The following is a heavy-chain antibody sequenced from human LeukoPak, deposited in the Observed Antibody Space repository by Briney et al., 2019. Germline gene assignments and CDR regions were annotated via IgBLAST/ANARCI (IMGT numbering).Heavy chain of an antibody. J-gene: IGHJ5*02. CDR2: IYSSGST. CDR1: GDSISSSSYF. V-gene: IGHV4-61*02. CDR3: ARWASAGLDP. Sequence: PSETLSLTCTVSGDSISSSSYFWSWTRQPAGKGLEWIGRIYSSGSTNYNPSLKSRVTISVDTSKNQFSLKLSSVTAADTAVYYCARWASAGLDPWGQGTLVTVPS.